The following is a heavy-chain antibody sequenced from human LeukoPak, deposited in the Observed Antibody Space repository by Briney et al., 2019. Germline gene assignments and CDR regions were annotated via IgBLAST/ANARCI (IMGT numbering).Heavy chain of an antibody. V-gene: IGHV1-46*01. Sequence: GASVKVSCKTSGYSFTSYHMHWLRQAPGQGLEWVGILKSSGDTTVYAQKFQGRVTETRDTSTSTVYMELSSVSSEDTAVYYCAREDPHTYNFDFWGPGTLVTVSS. D-gene: IGHD1-1*01. J-gene: IGHJ4*02. CDR3: AREDPHTYNFDF. CDR2: LKSSGDTT. CDR1: GYSFTSYH.